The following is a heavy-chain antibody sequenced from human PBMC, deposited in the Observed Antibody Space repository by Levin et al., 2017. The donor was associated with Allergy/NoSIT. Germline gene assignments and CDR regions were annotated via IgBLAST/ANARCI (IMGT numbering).Heavy chain of an antibody. J-gene: IGHJ2*01. CDR3: ARTTTFRYCSSTSCSGGNWYFDR. Sequence: GASVKVSCKASGGTFSSYAISWVRQAPGQGLEWMGGIIPIFGTANYAQKFQGRVTITADESTSTAYMELSSLRSEDTAVYYCARTTTFRYCSSTSCSGGNWYFDRWGRGTLVTVSS. CDR1: GGTFSSYA. D-gene: IGHD2-2*01. CDR2: IIPIFGTA. V-gene: IGHV1-69*13.